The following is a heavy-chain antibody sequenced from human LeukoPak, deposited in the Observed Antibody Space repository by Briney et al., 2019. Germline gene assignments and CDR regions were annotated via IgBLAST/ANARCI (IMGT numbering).Heavy chain of an antibody. V-gene: IGHV3-73*01. CDR1: GFTFSGSA. J-gene: IGHJ4*02. CDR2: IRSKANSYAT. D-gene: IGHD1-26*01. CDR3: TTGVVGATTIGY. Sequence: GGSLRLSCAASGFTFSGSAMHWVRQASGKGLEWVGRIRSKANSYATAYAASVKGRFTISRDDSKNTAYLQMNSLKTEDTAVYYCTTGVVGATTIGYWGQGTLVTVSS.